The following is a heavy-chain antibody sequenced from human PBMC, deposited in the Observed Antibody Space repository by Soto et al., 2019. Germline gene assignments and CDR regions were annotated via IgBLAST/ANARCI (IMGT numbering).Heavy chain of an antibody. CDR2: IYYSGST. CDR1: GGSVSSGSYY. Sequence: PSETLSLTCTVSGGSVSSGSYYWSWIRQPPGKGLEWIGYIYYSGSTNYNPSLKSRVTISVDTPKNQFSLKLSSVTAAGTAVYYCAREYSSSSSFDHWGQGTLVTSPQ. J-gene: IGHJ4*02. D-gene: IGHD6-6*01. V-gene: IGHV4-61*01. CDR3: AREYSSSSSFDH.